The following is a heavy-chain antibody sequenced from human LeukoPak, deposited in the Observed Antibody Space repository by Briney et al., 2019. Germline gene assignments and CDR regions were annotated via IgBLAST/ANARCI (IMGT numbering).Heavy chain of an antibody. Sequence: ASVKVSCKVSGYTFTDYYMHWVQQAPGKGLEWMGLVDPEDGETIYAEKFQGRVTITADTSTDTAYMELSSLRSEDTAVYYCATVLRGYGFDHWGQGTLVTVSS. J-gene: IGHJ4*02. V-gene: IGHV1-69-2*01. CDR1: GYTFTDYY. D-gene: IGHD5-12*01. CDR2: VDPEDGET. CDR3: ATVLRGYGFDH.